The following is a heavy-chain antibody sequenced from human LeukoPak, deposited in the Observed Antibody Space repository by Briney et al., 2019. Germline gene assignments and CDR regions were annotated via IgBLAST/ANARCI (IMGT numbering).Heavy chain of an antibody. D-gene: IGHD2-2*01. J-gene: IGHJ6*02. V-gene: IGHV1-69*01. CDR1: GGTFSIYA. Sequence: SVKVSCKASGGTFSIYAISWVRQAPGQGLERMGGIIPIFGTANYAQKFQGRVTITADESTSTAYMELSSLRSEDTAVYYCARDGSRYCSSTSCSHYYYYGMDVWGQGTTVTVSS. CDR3: ARDGSRYCSSTSCSHYYYYGMDV. CDR2: IIPIFGTA.